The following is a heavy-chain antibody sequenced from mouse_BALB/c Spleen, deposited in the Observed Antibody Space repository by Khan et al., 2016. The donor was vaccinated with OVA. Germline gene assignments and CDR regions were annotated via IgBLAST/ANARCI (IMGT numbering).Heavy chain of an antibody. V-gene: IGHV1S132*01. J-gene: IGHJ2*01. Sequence: VQLQQSGAELVRPGASVKLSCKTSGYIFTSYWIHWVKQRSGQGLEWIARIYPGTDNTYYTQKVKDRATLTADKSSSTAYMQLSSLKSEDSAVYCCAREEALYYFDYWGQGTTLTVSS. CDR1: GYIFTSYW. D-gene: IGHD3-2*02. CDR3: AREEALYYFDY. CDR2: IYPGTDNT.